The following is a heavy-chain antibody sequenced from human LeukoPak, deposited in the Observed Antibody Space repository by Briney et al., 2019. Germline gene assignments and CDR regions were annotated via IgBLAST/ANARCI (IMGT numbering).Heavy chain of an antibody. CDR3: ARGKVDTAMGDAFDI. CDR1: GGTFSSYA. Sequence: SVKVSCKASGGTFSSYAISRVRQASGQGLEWMGGIIPIFGTANYAQKFQGRVTITTDESTSTAYMELSSLRSEDTAVYYCARGKVDTAMGDAFDIWGQGTMVTVSS. V-gene: IGHV1-69*05. J-gene: IGHJ3*02. D-gene: IGHD5-18*01. CDR2: IIPIFGTA.